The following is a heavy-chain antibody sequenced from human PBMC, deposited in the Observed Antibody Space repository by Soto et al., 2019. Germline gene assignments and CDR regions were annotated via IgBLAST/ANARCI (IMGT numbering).Heavy chain of an antibody. CDR3: AGGVITFGGVISYYGMDV. Sequence: ASVKVSCKVSGYTLTELSMHWVRQAPGKGLEWMGGFDPEGGETIYAQKFQGRVTMTEDTSTDTAYMELSSLRSEGTAVYYCAGGVITFGGVISYYGMDVWGQGTTVTVSS. D-gene: IGHD3-16*01. J-gene: IGHJ6*02. CDR2: FDPEGGET. V-gene: IGHV1-24*01. CDR1: GYTLTELS.